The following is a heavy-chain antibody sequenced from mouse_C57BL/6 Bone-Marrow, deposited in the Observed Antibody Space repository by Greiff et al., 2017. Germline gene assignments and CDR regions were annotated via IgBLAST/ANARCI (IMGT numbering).Heavy chain of an antibody. Sequence: VQLQQSGPELVKPGASVKISCKASGYTFTDYYMNWVKQSHGKSLEWIGDINPNNGGTSYNQKFKGKATLTVDKSSSTAYMELRSLTSEDSAVYYCARGADYYGTSLAYWGQGTLVTVSA. D-gene: IGHD1-1*01. CDR2: INPNNGGT. J-gene: IGHJ3*01. CDR3: ARGADYYGTSLAY. V-gene: IGHV1-26*01. CDR1: GYTFTDYY.